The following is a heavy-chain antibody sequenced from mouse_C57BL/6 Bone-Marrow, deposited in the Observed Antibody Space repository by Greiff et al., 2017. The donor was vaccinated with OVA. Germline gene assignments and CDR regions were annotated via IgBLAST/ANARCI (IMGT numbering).Heavy chain of an antibody. CDR2: INPSTGGT. D-gene: IGHD2-2*01. V-gene: IGHV1-42*01. J-gene: IGHJ4*01. CDR3: ARGVTTDYYAMDY. Sequence: VQLQQSGPELVKPGASVKISCKASGYSFTGYYMNWVKQSPEKSLEWIGAINPSTGGTTYNQKFKAKATLTVDKSSSTAYMQLKSLTSEDSAVYYCARGVTTDYYAMDYWGQGTSVTVSS. CDR1: GYSFTGYY.